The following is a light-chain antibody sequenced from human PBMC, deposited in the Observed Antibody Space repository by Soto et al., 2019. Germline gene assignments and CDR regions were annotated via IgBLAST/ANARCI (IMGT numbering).Light chain of an antibody. CDR3: QQYDSSPT. Sequence: EIVLTQSPGTLSLSPGERATLSCRASQSVTSNYLAWYQQKPGQAPKLLIYGASNRATGIPDRFSGSGSGTDFALTISRLEPEDLAVYYCQQYDSSPTFGQGTRVAIK. J-gene: IGKJ1*01. V-gene: IGKV3-20*01. CDR2: GAS. CDR1: QSVTSNY.